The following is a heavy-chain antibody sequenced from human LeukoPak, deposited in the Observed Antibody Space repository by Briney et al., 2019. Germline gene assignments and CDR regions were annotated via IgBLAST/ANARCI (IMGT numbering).Heavy chain of an antibody. CDR1: GYTFTSYG. Sequence: ASVKVSCKASGYTFTSYGISWVRQAPGQGLEWMGWISAYNGNTNYAQKLQGRVTMTTDTSTSTAYMELRSLRSDDTAVYYCARYLGRFYYYGSGSYYNRGGSWFDPWGQGTLVTVSS. V-gene: IGHV1-18*01. CDR2: ISAYNGNT. J-gene: IGHJ5*02. CDR3: ARYLGRFYYYGSGSYYNRGGSWFDP. D-gene: IGHD3-10*01.